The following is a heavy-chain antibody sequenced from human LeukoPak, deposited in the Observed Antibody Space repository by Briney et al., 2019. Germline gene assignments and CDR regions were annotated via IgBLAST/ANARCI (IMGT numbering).Heavy chain of an antibody. Sequence: GASVTVSCKASGYTFTSYGISWVRQAPGQGLEWMGWISAYNGNTAYARKLQGRLTMTTDTSTSTAYMELRSLRSDDTAVYYCAIHLGDYYDILTGYSPWSYGMDVWGQGTTVTVSS. CDR1: GYTFTSYG. D-gene: IGHD3-9*01. V-gene: IGHV1-18*01. CDR3: AIHLGDYYDILTGYSPWSYGMDV. J-gene: IGHJ6*02. CDR2: ISAYNGNT.